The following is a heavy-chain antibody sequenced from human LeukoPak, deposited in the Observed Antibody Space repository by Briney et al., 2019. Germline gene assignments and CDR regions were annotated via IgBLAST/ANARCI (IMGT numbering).Heavy chain of an antibody. V-gene: IGHV3-48*02. J-gene: IGHJ4*02. CDR3: ARGGRYSSSWYAFDY. CDR2: ISSSGTSI. Sequence: GGSLRLSSAASGFTFSNSGMNWVRQAPGKGLECVSYISSSGTSIYYADSVRGRFTISRDNAKNSLYLQMNSLRDEDTAVYYCARGGRYSSSWYAFDYWGQGTLVTVSS. D-gene: IGHD6-13*01. CDR1: GFTFSNSG.